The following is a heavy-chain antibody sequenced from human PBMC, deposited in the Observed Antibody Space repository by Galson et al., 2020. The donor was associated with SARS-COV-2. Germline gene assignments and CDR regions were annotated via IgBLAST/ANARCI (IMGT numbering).Heavy chain of an antibody. Sequence: ASVKVSCKVSGYTLTELSMHWVRQAPGKGLEWMGGFDPEDGETIYAQKFQGRVTMTEDTSTDTAYMELSSLRSEDTAVYYCATGSIAVAGGGGAPFDYWGQGTLVTVSS. V-gene: IGHV1-24*01. J-gene: IGHJ4*02. CDR1: GYTLTELS. CDR2: FDPEDGET. CDR3: ATGSIAVAGGGGAPFDY. D-gene: IGHD6-19*01.